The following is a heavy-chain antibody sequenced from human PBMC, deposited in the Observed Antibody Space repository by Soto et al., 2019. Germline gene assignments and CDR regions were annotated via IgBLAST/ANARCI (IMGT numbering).Heavy chain of an antibody. Sequence: GGSLRLSCAASGFTFSSYAMSWVRQAPGKGLEWVSAISGSGGSTYYADSVKGRLTISRDNSKNTLYLQMNSLRAEDTAVYYCAKGALIQLWFPYFDYWGQGTLVTVSS. CDR2: ISGSGGST. CDR3: AKGALIQLWFPYFDY. D-gene: IGHD5-18*01. V-gene: IGHV3-23*01. CDR1: GFTFSSYA. J-gene: IGHJ4*02.